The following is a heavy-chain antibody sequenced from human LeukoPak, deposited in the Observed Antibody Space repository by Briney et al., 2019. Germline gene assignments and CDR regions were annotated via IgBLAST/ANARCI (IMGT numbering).Heavy chain of an antibody. CDR3: ARGTSGDVLLWFGETDTYYFDY. J-gene: IGHJ4*02. CDR1: GGSISSYY. CDR2: IYYSGST. V-gene: IGHV4-59*01. D-gene: IGHD3-10*01. Sequence: SETLSLTCTVSGGSISSYYWSWIRQPPGKGLEWIGYIYYSGSTNYNPSLKSRVTISVDTSKNQFSLKLSPVTAADTAVYYCARGTSGDVLLWFGETDTYYFDYWGQGTLVTVSS.